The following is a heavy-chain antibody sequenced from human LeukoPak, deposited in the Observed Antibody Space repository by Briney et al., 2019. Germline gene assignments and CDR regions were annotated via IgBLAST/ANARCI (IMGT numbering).Heavy chain of an antibody. Sequence: SETLSLTCSVSGGSISSSNYYWGWIRQPPGKGLEWIGSIYYSGSTYYNPSLKSRVTISVDTSKNQFSLKLSSVTAADTAVYYCARGGGYCTNGVCYYFDYWGQGTLVTVSS. CDR3: ARGGGYCTNGVCYYFDY. CDR2: IYYSGST. D-gene: IGHD2-8*01. J-gene: IGHJ4*02. CDR1: GGSISSSNYY. V-gene: IGHV4-39*01.